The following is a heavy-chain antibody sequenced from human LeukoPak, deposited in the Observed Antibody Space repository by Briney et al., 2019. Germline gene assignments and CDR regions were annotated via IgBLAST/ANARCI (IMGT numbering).Heavy chain of an antibody. CDR3: ARGEVGGTLLDY. CDR1: GFTFSRYG. CDR2: ICYDGTYK. V-gene: IGHV3-33*01. J-gene: IGHJ4*02. Sequence: GGSLRLSCAASGFTFSRYGILGVRQAPDKGVGWVAVICYDGTYKNSTDSVKGSFTISRDNSKNTLNLQMDSLRVEDTAIYYCARGEVGGTLLDYWGQGTLVTVSS. D-gene: IGHD1-26*01.